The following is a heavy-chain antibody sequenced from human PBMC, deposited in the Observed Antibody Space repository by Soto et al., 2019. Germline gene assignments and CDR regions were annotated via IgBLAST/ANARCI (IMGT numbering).Heavy chain of an antibody. CDR2: IYYSGST. D-gene: IGHD3-22*01. Sequence: LSLTCTVSGGSMSSYYWSWMRQPPGKGLEWIGYIYYSGSTNYNPSLKSRVTISVDTSKNQFSLKLSSVTAADTAVYYCAREAVGGSSGYYFRYFDYWGQGTLVTVSS. J-gene: IGHJ4*02. V-gene: IGHV4-59*01. CDR1: GGSMSSYY. CDR3: AREAVGGSSGYYFRYFDY.